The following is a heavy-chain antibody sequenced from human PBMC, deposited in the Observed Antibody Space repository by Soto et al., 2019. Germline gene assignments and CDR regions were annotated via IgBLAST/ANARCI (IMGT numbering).Heavy chain of an antibody. Sequence: SETLSLTCTVSGYSISSCGYDRSWIRHHPGKGLEWIGYIYDSESAYYNPSLKSRVTISMDTSKNQFAMRLSSVTAADTAVYFCARAFSSSSAVDLWGQGTQVTVS. D-gene: IGHD6-6*01. CDR1: GYSISSCGYD. CDR2: IYDSESA. V-gene: IGHV4-31*03. J-gene: IGHJ5*02. CDR3: ARAFSSSSAVDL.